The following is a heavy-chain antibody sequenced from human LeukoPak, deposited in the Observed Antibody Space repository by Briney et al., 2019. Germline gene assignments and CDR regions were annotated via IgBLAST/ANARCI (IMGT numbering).Heavy chain of an antibody. CDR1: GFTFSSYA. CDR3: AKDGDYYDSSGYN. Sequence: GGSLRLSCAASGFTFSSYAMSWVRQAPGKGLEWVSAISGSGGSTYYADSVKGRFTISRDNSKNTLYLQMNSLRAEDTAVNYCAKDGDYYDSSGYNWGQGTLVTVSS. CDR2: ISGSGGST. D-gene: IGHD3-22*01. V-gene: IGHV3-23*01. J-gene: IGHJ4*02.